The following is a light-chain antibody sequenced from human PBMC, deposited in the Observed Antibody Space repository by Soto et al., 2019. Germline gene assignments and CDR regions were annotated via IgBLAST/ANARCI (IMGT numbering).Light chain of an antibody. V-gene: IGKV3-11*01. CDR3: QQRSNWPTIT. CDR2: DAS. Sequence: IVFTQSTATLSLSPGERATLSCRASQSVGSYLAWYQQKPGQAPRLLISDASNRATGIPARFSGSGSGTDFTLTISSLEPEDFAVYYCQQRSNWPTITFGQGTRLEIK. CDR1: QSVGSY. J-gene: IGKJ5*01.